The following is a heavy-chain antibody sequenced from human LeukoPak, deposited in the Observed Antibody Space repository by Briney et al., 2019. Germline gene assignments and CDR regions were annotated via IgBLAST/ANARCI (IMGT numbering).Heavy chain of an antibody. D-gene: IGHD3-10*01. CDR3: ASDIYGSQPSDY. CDR1: GGTFRDFA. J-gene: IGHJ4*02. CDR2: IVPIFDTP. Sequence: ASVKVSCKASGGTFRDFAVSWVRQTPGQGLEWMGGIVPIFDTPNYAQRFEDRVTITTDEATNTAYMELTGLRSEDTAVYYCASDIYGSQPSDYWGQGTLVIVSS. V-gene: IGHV1-69*05.